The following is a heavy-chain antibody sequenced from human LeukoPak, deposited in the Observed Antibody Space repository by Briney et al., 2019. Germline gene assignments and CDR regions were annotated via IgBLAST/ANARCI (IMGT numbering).Heavy chain of an antibody. J-gene: IGHJ4*02. D-gene: IGHD2-2*01. Sequence: PGGSLKLSCAASGFTFSTYGMHWVRQAPGMGLEWVAFIRYDGNNKYYADFVKGRFTISRDNSKNTLYLHMNSLRTEDTAVYYCAKIEGKYQLANVPDHWGQGTLVTVSS. CDR3: AKIEGKYQLANVPDH. CDR2: IRYDGNNK. V-gene: IGHV3-30*02. CDR1: GFTFSTYG.